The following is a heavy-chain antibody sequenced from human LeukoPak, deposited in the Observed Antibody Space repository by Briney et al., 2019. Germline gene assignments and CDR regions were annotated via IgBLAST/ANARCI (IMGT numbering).Heavy chain of an antibody. CDR1: GFTIGTAW. Sequence: GGSLRLSCVSSGFTIGTAWMSWVRQAPGKGLEWLGHIKSEGEGATTDYAAPAKGRFAISRDDSKNMIYLQMSSLKIDDTAIYYCIAHFPYFYGYDVWGKGTTVTVSS. D-gene: IGHD3-3*02. CDR3: IAHFPYFYGYDV. V-gene: IGHV3-15*01. J-gene: IGHJ6*04. CDR2: IKSEGEGATT.